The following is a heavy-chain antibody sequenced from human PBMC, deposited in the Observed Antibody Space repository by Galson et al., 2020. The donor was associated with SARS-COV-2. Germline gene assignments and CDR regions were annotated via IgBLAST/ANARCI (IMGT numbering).Heavy chain of an antibody. V-gene: IGHV3-49*04. Sequence: GGSLRLSCQVSGFPIGDRAMSWVRQAPGTGLEWVGFIRSQAYGGPTEYAASVKGRFIISRDDSKNIVYLQMNSLKTEDTAVYYCTSVIQGGYWGQGTLVTVSS. J-gene: IGHJ4*02. D-gene: IGHD2-21*01. CDR2: IRSQAYGGPT. CDR3: TSVIQGGY. CDR1: GFPIGDRA.